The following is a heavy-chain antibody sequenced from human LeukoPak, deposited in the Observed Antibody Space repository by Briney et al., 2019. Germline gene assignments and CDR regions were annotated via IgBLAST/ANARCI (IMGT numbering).Heavy chain of an antibody. CDR2: INHSGNS. D-gene: IGHD3-3*01. Sequence: SQTLSLTCAVYGGSFSGYYWTWIRQPPGKGLEWIGEINHSGNSSYNPSLKSRVTMSVDTSKNQFSLKVSSVTAADTAVYYCASIDFWSDYWGQGTLVTVSS. CDR1: GGSFSGYY. V-gene: IGHV4-34*01. J-gene: IGHJ4*02. CDR3: ASIDFWSDY.